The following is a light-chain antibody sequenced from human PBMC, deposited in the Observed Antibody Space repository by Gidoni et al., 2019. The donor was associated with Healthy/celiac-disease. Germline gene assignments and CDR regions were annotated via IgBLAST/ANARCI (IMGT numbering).Light chain of an antibody. CDR2: AAS. CDR3: QQYYSYPTWT. J-gene: IGKJ1*01. Sequence: AIRITQSPSSLSASTGDRVTITCRASQGLTSYLAWYQQKPGKAPKLLSYAASTLQSGVPSRCSGSGSGTDFTLTISCLQSEDFATYYCQQYYSYPTWTFGQGTKVEIK. CDR1: QGLTSY. V-gene: IGKV1-8*01.